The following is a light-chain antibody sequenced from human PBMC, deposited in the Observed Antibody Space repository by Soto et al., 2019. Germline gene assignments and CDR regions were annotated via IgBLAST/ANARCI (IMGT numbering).Light chain of an antibody. CDR2: GAS. Sequence: EIVLTQSPGTLSLSPGERATLSCSASQSVISSYLAWYQQKPGQAPRLLIYGASSRATGIPDRFSGSGSGTDSTLTISRLEPEDFAVYYCQQYGSSPWTFGQGTKVDIK. V-gene: IGKV3-20*01. CDR3: QQYGSSPWT. CDR1: QSVISSY. J-gene: IGKJ1*01.